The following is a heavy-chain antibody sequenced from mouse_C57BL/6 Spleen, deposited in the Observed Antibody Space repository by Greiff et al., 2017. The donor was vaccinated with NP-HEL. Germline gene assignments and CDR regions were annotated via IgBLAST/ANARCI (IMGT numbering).Heavy chain of an antibody. CDR2: INPNNGGT. Sequence: VQLQQSGPELVKPGASVKISCKASGYTFTDYYMNWVKQSHGKSLEWIGDINPNNGGTSYNQKFKGKATLTVDKSSSTAYMELRSLTSEDSAVYYCARGEVDYAMDYWGQGTSVTVSS. D-gene: IGHD1-1*01. CDR1: GYTFTDYY. CDR3: ARGEVDYAMDY. J-gene: IGHJ4*01. V-gene: IGHV1-26*01.